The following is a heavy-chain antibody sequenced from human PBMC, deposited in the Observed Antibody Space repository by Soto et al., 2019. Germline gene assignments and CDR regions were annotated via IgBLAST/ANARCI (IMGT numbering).Heavy chain of an antibody. CDR3: ARRWQQLSWFDV. D-gene: IGHD1-1*01. Sequence: QVRLLESGPGLVKPSETLSLTCTVSGGSVRDYHWSWIRQSPGKGLEWIGYVYDSGTVTTSYNPSVKSRVTISVDPSKNEVSLKMTSVTAADTAVYYCARRWQQLSWFDVWGQGTLVTVSS. V-gene: IGHV4-59*02. J-gene: IGHJ5*02. CDR2: VYDSGTVTT. CDR1: GGSVRDYH.